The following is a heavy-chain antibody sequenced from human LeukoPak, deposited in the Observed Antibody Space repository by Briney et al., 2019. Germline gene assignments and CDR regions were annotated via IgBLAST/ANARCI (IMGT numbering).Heavy chain of an antibody. Sequence: GASVKVSCKASGYTFTGYYMHWVRQAPGQGLEWMGWINPNSGGTNYAQKFQGRVTMTRDTSISTAYMELSRLRSDDTAVYYCARDLVSDHYYYYGMDVWGQGTTVTVSS. J-gene: IGHJ6*02. CDR3: ARDLVSDHYYYYGMDV. CDR2: INPNSGGT. V-gene: IGHV1-2*02. CDR1: GYTFTGYY.